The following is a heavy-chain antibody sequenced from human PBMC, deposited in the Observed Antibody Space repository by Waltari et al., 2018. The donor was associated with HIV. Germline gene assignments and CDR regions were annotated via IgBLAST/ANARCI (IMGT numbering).Heavy chain of an antibody. CDR2: IYSGGST. J-gene: IGHJ6*02. V-gene: IGHV3-53*01. CDR3: ARVSGTTLGGMDV. Sequence: EVQLVESGGGLIRPGGSLRLSCAASGFIVSSNYMTWVRQAPGKGLEWVSVIYSGGSTYYADSVKGRFTISRDNSKNTLYLQMNSLRAEDTAVYYCARVSGTTLGGMDVWGQGTTVTVSS. D-gene: IGHD4-17*01. CDR1: GFIVSSNY.